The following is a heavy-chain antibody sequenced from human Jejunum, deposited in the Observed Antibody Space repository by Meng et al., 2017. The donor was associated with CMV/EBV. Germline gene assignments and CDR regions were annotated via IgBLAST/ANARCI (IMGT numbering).Heavy chain of an antibody. CDR2: IWHDGSNK. CDR1: GLTFSSYG. Sequence: CAGSGLTFSSYGIHWVRQAPGKGLEWVAVIWHDGSNKYYADSVKGRFTISRDNSKNTLYLQMNSLRAEDTAVYYCAKLGTGDDDYWGQGTLVTVSS. D-gene: IGHD7-27*01. J-gene: IGHJ4*02. V-gene: IGHV3-33*06. CDR3: AKLGTGDDDY.